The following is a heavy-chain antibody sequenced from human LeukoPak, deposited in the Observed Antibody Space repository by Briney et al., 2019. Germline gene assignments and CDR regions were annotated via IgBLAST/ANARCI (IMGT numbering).Heavy chain of an antibody. V-gene: IGHV3-23*01. CDR3: AKATSARCYWSFDY. CDR2: ISGSGDNT. J-gene: IGHJ4*02. D-gene: IGHD2-15*01. CDR1: GFAFSSYA. Sequence: GGSLRLSCAASGFAFSSYAMNWVRQAPGKGLEWVSVISGSGDNTYYADSVKGRFTISRDTSKNTLYLQMNSLRVEDTAVYYCAKATSARCYWSFDYWGQGTLATVSS.